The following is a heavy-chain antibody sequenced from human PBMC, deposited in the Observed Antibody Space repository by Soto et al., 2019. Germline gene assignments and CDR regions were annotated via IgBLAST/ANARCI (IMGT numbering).Heavy chain of an antibody. CDR3: APSYGSGDRAFDY. V-gene: IGHV1-69*02. CDR1: GDTFSFYT. Sequence: QVQLVQSGAELKKPGSSVKVSCKASGDTFSFYTINWVRQAPGLGLEWMGRVNPILSMSNYAQKFQGRVTMTADKSTSTAYMELRSLRSEDTAFYYCAPSYGSGDRAFDYWGKGALVTVSS. CDR2: VNPILSMS. D-gene: IGHD3-10*01. J-gene: IGHJ4*02.